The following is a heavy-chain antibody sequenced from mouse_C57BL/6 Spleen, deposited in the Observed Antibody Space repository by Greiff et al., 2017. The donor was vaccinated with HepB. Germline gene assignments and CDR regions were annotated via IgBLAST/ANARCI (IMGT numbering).Heavy chain of an antibody. J-gene: IGHJ3*01. D-gene: IGHD4-1*01. CDR1: GYAFSSSW. CDR3: ARGRDWDGFAY. CDR2: IYPGDGDT. Sequence: VQLQESGPELVKPGASVKISCKASGYAFSSSWMNWVKQRPGKGLEWIGRIYPGDGDTNYNGKFKGKATLTADKSSSTAYMQLSSLTSEDSAVYFCARGRDWDGFAYWGQGTLVTVSA. V-gene: IGHV1-82*01.